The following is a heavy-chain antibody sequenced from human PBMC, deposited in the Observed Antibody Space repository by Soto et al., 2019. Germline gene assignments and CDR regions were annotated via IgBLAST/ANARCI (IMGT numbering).Heavy chain of an antibody. J-gene: IGHJ4*02. Sequence: ASVKVSCKASGGTFSSYAISWVRQAPGQGLEWMGGIIPIFGTANYAQKFQGRVTITADESTSTAYMELSKLTSDDTAVYYCASPPAAQSPFDFWGQGTLVTVSS. CDR2: IIPIFGTA. CDR3: ASPPAAQSPFDF. V-gene: IGHV1-69*13. D-gene: IGHD2-2*01. CDR1: GGTFSSYA.